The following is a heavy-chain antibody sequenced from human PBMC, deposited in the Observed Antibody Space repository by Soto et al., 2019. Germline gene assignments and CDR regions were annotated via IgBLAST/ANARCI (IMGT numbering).Heavy chain of an antibody. V-gene: IGHV4-59*01. CDR2: IYYSGST. CDR3: ARGDSSSSGWFDP. Sequence: PSETLSLTCTVSGGSISSYYWSWIRQPPGKGLEWIGYIYYSGSTNYNPSPKSRVTISVDTSKNQFSLKLSSVTAADTAVYYCARGDSSSSGWFDPWGQGTLVTSPQ. D-gene: IGHD6-6*01. CDR1: GGSISSYY. J-gene: IGHJ5*02.